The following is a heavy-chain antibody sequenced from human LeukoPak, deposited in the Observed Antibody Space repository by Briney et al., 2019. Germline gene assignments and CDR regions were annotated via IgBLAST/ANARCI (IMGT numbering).Heavy chain of an antibody. V-gene: IGHV1-69*05. J-gene: IGHJ5*02. D-gene: IGHD2-15*01. CDR1: GGTFSSYA. Sequence: ASVKVSCKASGGTFSSYAISWVRQAPGQGLEWMGGIIPIFGTANYAQKFQGRVTITTDESTSTAYMELSSLRSEDTAVYYCARGPLPGYCSGGSCYYNWFDPWGQGTLVTVSS. CDR2: IIPIFGTA. CDR3: ARGPLPGYCSGGSCYYNWFDP.